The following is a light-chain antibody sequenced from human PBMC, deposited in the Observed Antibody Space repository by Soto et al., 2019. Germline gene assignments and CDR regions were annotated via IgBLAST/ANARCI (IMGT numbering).Light chain of an antibody. CDR2: DAS. CDR3: QQRNNWPPSIT. V-gene: IGKV3-11*01. J-gene: IGKJ5*01. CDR1: QSVGGH. Sequence: EIVLTQSPATLSLSPGERATLSCRASQSVGGHLAWYQQKPGQAPRLLIYDASDRATGIPARFSGSGSETDFTLTIRSLEPDDFAVYYCQQRNNWPPSITFGQGIRLEIK.